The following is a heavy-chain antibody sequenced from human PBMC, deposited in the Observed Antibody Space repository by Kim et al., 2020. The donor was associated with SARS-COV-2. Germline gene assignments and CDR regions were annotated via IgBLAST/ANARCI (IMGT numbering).Heavy chain of an antibody. Sequence: SETLSLTCTVSGGSISSYYWSLIRQPPWKGLEWIGYIYYSGSTNYNPSLKSRVTISVDTSKNQFSLKLCSVTAADTAVYYCAGTSNYSNYLGWFDPWGQGTLVTVSS. CDR3: AGTSNYSNYLGWFDP. D-gene: IGHD4-4*01. J-gene: IGHJ5*02. CDR1: GGSISSYY. V-gene: IGHV4-59*08. CDR2: IYYSGST.